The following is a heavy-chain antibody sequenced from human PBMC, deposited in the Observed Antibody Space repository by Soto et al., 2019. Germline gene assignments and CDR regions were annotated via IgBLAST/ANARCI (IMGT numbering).Heavy chain of an antibody. V-gene: IGHV4-39*01. CDR3: ARTMVRGVLRGTLDY. Sequence: PSETLSLTCTVSCGSISSSSYYWGWIRHPPGKGLEWIGSIYYSGSTYYNPSLKSRVTISVDTSKNQFSLKLSSVTAADTAVYYCARTMVRGVLRGTLDYWGQGTLVTVSS. D-gene: IGHD3-10*01. CDR2: IYYSGST. J-gene: IGHJ4*02. CDR1: CGSISSSSYY.